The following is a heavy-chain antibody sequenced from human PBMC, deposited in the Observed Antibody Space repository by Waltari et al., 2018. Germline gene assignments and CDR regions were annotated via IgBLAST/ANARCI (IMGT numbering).Heavy chain of an antibody. J-gene: IGHJ5*02. D-gene: IGHD3-22*01. CDR3: ATDIFTTDSP. V-gene: IGHV1-69-2*01. CDR1: GYTFTDYY. CDR2: VDPEDGET. Sequence: EVQLVQSGAEVKKPGATVKISCKASGYTFTDYYMHWVQQVPGKGLEWMGRVDPEDGETIYAEKFQGRITITAEASTDTAYMELSSLSSEDTAVYYCATDIFTTDSPWGQGTLVTVSS.